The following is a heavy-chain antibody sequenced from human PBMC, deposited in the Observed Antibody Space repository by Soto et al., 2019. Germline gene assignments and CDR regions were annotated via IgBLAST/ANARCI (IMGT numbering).Heavy chain of an antibody. CDR2: IYHSGST. Sequence: SETLSLTCAVSGGSISSSNWWSWVRQPPGKGLEWIGEIYHSGSTNYNPSLKSRVTISVDKSKNQFSLKLSSVIAADTAVYYCARDGGFDDSSGYYLFDYWGQGTLVTVSS. J-gene: IGHJ4*02. V-gene: IGHV4-4*02. CDR3: ARDGGFDDSSGYYLFDY. CDR1: GGSISSSNW. D-gene: IGHD3-22*01.